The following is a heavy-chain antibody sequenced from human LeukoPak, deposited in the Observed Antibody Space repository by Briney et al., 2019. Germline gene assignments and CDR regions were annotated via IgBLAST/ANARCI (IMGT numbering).Heavy chain of an antibody. CDR1: GFTFSSYG. CDR3: AKDREPDVYDPGYRFWNYVMDV. CDR2: ISYDGSNK. V-gene: IGHV3-30*18. D-gene: IGHD3-10*02. J-gene: IGHJ6*02. Sequence: GGCLRLSCAASGFTFSSYGMHWVRPAPGQGLAWVAVISYDGSNKYYADSVKGRFTISRDNSKNTLYLQMNSLRAEDTAAYYCAKDREPDVYDPGYRFWNYVMDVWGQGTTVTVSS.